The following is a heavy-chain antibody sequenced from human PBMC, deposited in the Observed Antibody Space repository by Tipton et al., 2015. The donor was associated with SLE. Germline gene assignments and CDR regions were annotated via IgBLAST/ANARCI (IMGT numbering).Heavy chain of an antibody. CDR2: IYYSGST. V-gene: IGHV4-31*03. Sequence: TLSLTCTVSGGSISSGGYYWSWIRQHPGKGLEWIGYIYYSGSTYYNPSLKSRVTISVDTSKNQFSLKLSSVTAADTAVYYCARGGSSSVYFQHWGQGTLVTFSS. J-gene: IGHJ1*01. D-gene: IGHD6-6*01. CDR1: GGSISSGGYY. CDR3: ARGGSSSVYFQH.